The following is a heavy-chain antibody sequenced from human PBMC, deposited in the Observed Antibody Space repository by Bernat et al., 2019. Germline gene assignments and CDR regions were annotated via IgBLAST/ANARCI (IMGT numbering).Heavy chain of an antibody. J-gene: IGHJ5*02. V-gene: IGHV4-30-2*01. CDR2: IYHSGST. Sequence: QLQLQESGSGLVKPSQTLSLTCAVSGGSISSGGYLWSWIRQPPGKGLEWIGYIYHSGSTYYNPSLKSRVTISVDRSTNQFSLKLSAVTAAYTAVYYCAGATGDDYGSGSCCEGIWFDPWGQGTLVTVSS. CDR3: AGATGDDYGSGSCCEGIWFDP. CDR1: GGSISSGGYL. D-gene: IGHD3-10*01.